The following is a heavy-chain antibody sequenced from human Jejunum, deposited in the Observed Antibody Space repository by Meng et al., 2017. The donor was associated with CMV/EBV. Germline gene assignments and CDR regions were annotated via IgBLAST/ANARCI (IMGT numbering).Heavy chain of an antibody. CDR3: ARDSPLDGYSLLDY. CDR1: GYTFTSYA. Sequence: QVQLVQSVSELKQPGASVKVSCRPSGYTFTSYAIKWVRQAPGQGPDWMGWIDPNTGNPTYDQGFTGRFVFSLDTSVSTAYLQINSLRADDTAVYYCARDSPLDGYSLLDYWGQGTLVTVSS. J-gene: IGHJ4*02. D-gene: IGHD5-24*01. CDR2: IDPNTGNP. V-gene: IGHV7-4-1*02.